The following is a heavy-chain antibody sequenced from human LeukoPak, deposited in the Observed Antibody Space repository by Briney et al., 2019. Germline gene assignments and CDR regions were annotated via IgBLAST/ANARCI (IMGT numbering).Heavy chain of an antibody. CDR1: GFTFSTYW. CDR3: AKERPIDY. J-gene: IGHJ4*02. Sequence: GGSLRLSCAASGFTFSTYWMHWVRLTPGKGLEWVSRINSDGSSTNYADSVQGRFTISRDNAKNMLFLQMNSLRAEDTAVYYCAKERPIDYWGQGTLVTVSS. V-gene: IGHV3-74*01. CDR2: INSDGSST.